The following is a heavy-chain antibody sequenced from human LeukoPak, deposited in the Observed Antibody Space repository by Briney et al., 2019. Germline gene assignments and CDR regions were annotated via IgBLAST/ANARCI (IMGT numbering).Heavy chain of an antibody. CDR3: ARGGDIWGPPANGFYDY. D-gene: IGHD2-2*01. V-gene: IGHV3-53*01. CDR2: IYSGGST. CDR1: GFTVSSNY. J-gene: IGHJ4*02. Sequence: GGSLRLSCAASGFTVSSNYISGVRQAPGKGLEWVSVIYSGGSTYYADSVKGRFTISRDNSKNTLYLQMNSLRAEDTAVYYCARGGDIWGPPANGFYDYWGQGTLVTVSS.